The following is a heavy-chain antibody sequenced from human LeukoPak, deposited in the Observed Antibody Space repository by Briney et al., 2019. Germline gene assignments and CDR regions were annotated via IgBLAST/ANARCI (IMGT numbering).Heavy chain of an antibody. D-gene: IGHD2-15*01. Sequence: GGSLRLSCVASGFTFSSYAMSWVRQAPGKGLEWVSAISGSGVTTHYAGSVKGRFSISRDNSKNTLYLQMNSLRAEDTALYYCAKKVVVGAASPYSDFQDWGQGTLVTVSS. CDR3: AKKVVVGAASPYSDFQD. J-gene: IGHJ1*01. CDR2: ISGSGVTT. V-gene: IGHV3-23*01. CDR1: GFTFSSYA.